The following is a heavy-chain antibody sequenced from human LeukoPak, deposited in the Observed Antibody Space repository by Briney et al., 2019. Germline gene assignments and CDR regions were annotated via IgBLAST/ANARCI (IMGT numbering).Heavy chain of an antibody. CDR2: INHSGST. CDR3: ARARRITIFGVVITPYYYYGMDV. Sequence: PSETLSLTCAVYGGSFSGYYWSWIRQPPGKGLEWIGEINHSGSTNYNPSLKGRVTISVDTSKNQFSLKLSSVTAADTAVYYCARARRITIFGVVITPYYYYGMDVWGQGTTVTVSS. CDR1: GGSFSGYY. D-gene: IGHD3-3*01. J-gene: IGHJ6*02. V-gene: IGHV4-34*01.